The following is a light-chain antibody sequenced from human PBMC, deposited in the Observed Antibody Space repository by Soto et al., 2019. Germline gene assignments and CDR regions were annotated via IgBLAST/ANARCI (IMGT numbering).Light chain of an antibody. CDR2: KAS. CDR1: QSISSW. V-gene: IGKV1-5*03. J-gene: IGKJ1*01. CDR3: QQYNSYST. Sequence: DIQMTQSPSTLSASVGDRVTITCRASQSISSWLAWYQPKPGKAPKLLIYKASSLESGVPSRFSGSGSGTEFTLTISSLQPDDFATYYCQQYNSYSTFGQGTKVDIK.